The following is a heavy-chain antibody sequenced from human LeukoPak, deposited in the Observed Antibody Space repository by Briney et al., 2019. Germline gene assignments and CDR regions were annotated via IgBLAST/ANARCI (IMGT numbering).Heavy chain of an antibody. CDR2: INHSGST. J-gene: IGHJ3*02. D-gene: IGHD3-10*01. Sequence: PSETLSLTCAVYGGSFSGYYWSWIRQPPGKGLEWIGEINHSGSTNYNPSLKSRVTISVDTSKNQFSLKLSSVTAADTAVYYCARHYYYGSGSYLAYAFDIWGQGTMVTVSS. V-gene: IGHV4-34*01. CDR3: ARHYYYGSGSYLAYAFDI. CDR1: GGSFSGYY.